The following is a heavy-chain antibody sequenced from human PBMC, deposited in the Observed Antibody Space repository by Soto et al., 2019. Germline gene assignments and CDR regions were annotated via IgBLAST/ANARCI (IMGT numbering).Heavy chain of an antibody. CDR2: ISAYNGNT. CDR3: ARDSYSSSWYYDLRFDY. V-gene: IGHV1-18*01. Sequence: ASVKVSCKASGYTFTSYGISWVRQAPGQRLEWMGWISAYNGNTNYAQKLQGRVTMTTDTSTSTAYMELRSLRSDDTAVYYCARDSYSSSWYYDLRFDYWGQGTLVTVSS. CDR1: GYTFTSYG. J-gene: IGHJ4*02. D-gene: IGHD6-13*01.